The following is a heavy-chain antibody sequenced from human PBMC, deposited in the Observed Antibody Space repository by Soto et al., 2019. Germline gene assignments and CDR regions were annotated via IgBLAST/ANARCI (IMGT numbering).Heavy chain of an antibody. CDR1: GGTFRSYA. CDR2: IIPIFGTA. J-gene: IGHJ6*02. Sequence: QVQLVQSGAEVKKPGSSVKVSCKASGGTFRSYAISWVRQAPGQGLEWMGGIIPIFGTANYAQKFQGRVTITADESTSTAYMERSSLRSEDTAVYYCARGPLDIVVVPAAGLDNYYYYGMDVWGQGTKVTVSS. D-gene: IGHD2-2*03. CDR3: ARGPLDIVVVPAAGLDNYYYYGMDV. V-gene: IGHV1-69*01.